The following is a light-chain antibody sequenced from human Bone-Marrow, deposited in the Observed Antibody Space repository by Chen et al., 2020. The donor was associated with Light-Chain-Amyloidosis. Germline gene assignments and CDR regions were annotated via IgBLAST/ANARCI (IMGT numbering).Light chain of an antibody. Sequence: QSALTQPRSVSGSPGQSVNIPCTGTSSNVGAYNFVSWYQQHPRTAPHLLISGVDKRPSGVPYRFSGSKSGNTASLTISGLRADDEADYCCCSYAGHYLWVFGGGTKLTVL. CDR2: GVD. V-gene: IGLV2-11*01. CDR1: SSNVGAYNF. CDR3: CSYAGHYLWV. J-gene: IGLJ3*02.